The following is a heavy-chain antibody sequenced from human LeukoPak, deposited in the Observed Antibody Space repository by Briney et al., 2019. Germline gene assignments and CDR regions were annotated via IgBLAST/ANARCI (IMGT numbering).Heavy chain of an antibody. Sequence: GRSLRLSCAASGFTFDDYAMHWVRQAPGKGLEWVSSISSSSSYIYYADSVKGRFTISRDNAKNSLYLQMNSLRAEDTAVYYCASGPKIAAATNDYWGQGTLVTVSS. CDR3: ASGPKIAAATNDY. CDR2: ISSSSSYI. V-gene: IGHV3-21*01. D-gene: IGHD6-13*01. CDR1: GFTFDDYA. J-gene: IGHJ4*02.